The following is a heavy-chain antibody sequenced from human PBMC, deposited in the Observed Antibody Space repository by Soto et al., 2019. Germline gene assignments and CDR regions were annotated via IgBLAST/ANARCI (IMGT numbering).Heavy chain of an antibody. CDR1: GYTFSNYG. J-gene: IGHJ6*02. V-gene: IGHV1-18*01. CDR2: ISGYNGNT. D-gene: IGHD3-10*01. Sequence: QVQLVQSGAEVKKPGASVTVSCKTSGYTFSNYGINWVRQAPGQGLEWMGWISGYNGNTNYAQTGQGRVTMTTDTSTGTVYMELRSLQSDDTSIYYCSRFIMGCGGFDPNYYHGMDVWGQGTTVNVSS. CDR3: SRFIMGCGGFDPNYYHGMDV.